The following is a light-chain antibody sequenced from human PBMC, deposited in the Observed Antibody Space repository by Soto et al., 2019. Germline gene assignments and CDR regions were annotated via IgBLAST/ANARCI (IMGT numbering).Light chain of an antibody. J-gene: IGKJ1*01. Sequence: IQLTQYPSFLSTSVGDRVTITCRARQAILSYLAWYQQKPGKAPKLLIYAASTLQSGVPSRFSGSGSGTEFTLTISSLQPEDFATYYCQQHNSYSWTFGQGTKVEIK. V-gene: IGKV1-9*01. CDR2: AAS. CDR1: QAILSY. CDR3: QQHNSYSWT.